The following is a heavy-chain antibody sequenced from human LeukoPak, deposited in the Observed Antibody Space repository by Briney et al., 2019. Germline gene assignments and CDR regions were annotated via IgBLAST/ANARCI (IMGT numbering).Heavy chain of an antibody. V-gene: IGHV1-46*01. CDR1: GYTFTSYY. D-gene: IGHD3-16*02. J-gene: IGHJ4*02. CDR3: ARALGYQYYFDY. Sequence: GASVKVSCKASGYTFTSYYMHWVRQAPGRGLEWMGIINPSGGNTSYAQKFQGRVTITRDTSASTAYMGLSSLRSEDMAVYYCARALGYQYYFDYWGQGTLVTVSS. CDR2: INPSGGNT.